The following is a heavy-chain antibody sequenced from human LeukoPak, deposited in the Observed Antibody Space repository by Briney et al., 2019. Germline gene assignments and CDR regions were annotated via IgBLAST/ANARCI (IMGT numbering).Heavy chain of an antibody. CDR3: ARGLLYYYDSSGYYY. D-gene: IGHD3-22*01. CDR1: GGSFSGYY. J-gene: IGHJ4*02. Sequence: SETLSLTCAVYGGSFSGYYWSWIRQPPGKGLEWIGEINHSGSTNYNPSLKSRVTISVDTSKNQFSLKLSSVTAADTAVYYCARGLLYYYDSSGYYYWGQGTLVTVSS. V-gene: IGHV4-34*01. CDR2: INHSGST.